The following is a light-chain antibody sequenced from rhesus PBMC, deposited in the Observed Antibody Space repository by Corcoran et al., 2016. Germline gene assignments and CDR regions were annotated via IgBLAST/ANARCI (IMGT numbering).Light chain of an antibody. CDR3: QQYYSSPYS. Sequence: DIVMTQSPDSLAVSLGERVTINCKSSQSLLYSSNNKNYLAWYQQKPGQAPKLLIYWASTRGSGVPNRFSGRGSGTDFTLTISGLQAEDVAVYYCQQYYSSPYSFGQGSKVEIK. V-gene: IGKV4-1*01. CDR1: QSLLYSSNNKNY. CDR2: WAS. J-gene: IGKJ2*01.